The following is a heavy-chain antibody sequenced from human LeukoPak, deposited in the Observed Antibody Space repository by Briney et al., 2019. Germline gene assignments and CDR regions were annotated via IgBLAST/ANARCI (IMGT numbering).Heavy chain of an antibody. V-gene: IGHV3-30*04. CDR3: ARDSGYNSPIDY. D-gene: IGHD5-12*01. J-gene: IGHJ4*02. Sequence: GGSLRLSCAASGFTFSSYAMHWVRQAPGKGLEWVAVISYDGSNKYYADSMKGRFTISRDNSKNTLYLQMNSLRAEDTAVYYCARDSGYNSPIDYWGQGTLVTVSS. CDR2: ISYDGSNK. CDR1: GFTFSSYA.